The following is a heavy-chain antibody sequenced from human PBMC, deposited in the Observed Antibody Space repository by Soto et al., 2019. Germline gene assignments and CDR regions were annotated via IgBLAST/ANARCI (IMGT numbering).Heavy chain of an antibody. Sequence: EVQLLESGGGLVQPGGSLRLSCAASGFTFRSCAMSWVRQAPGKGLEWVSAISGSGVDTYYADSVKGRYTISRDNSKNTVYMQLNSLRAGDTAVYCCAQWDFPWVVSTRSGHWGQGTLVTVSS. V-gene: IGHV3-23*01. J-gene: IGHJ4*02. CDR3: AQWDFPWVVSTRSGH. CDR1: GFTFRSCA. D-gene: IGHD2-8*02. CDR2: ISGSGVDT.